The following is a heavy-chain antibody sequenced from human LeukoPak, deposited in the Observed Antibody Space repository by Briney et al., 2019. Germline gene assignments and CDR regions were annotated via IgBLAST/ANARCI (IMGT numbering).Heavy chain of an antibody. D-gene: IGHD3-3*01. V-gene: IGHV4-59*11. CDR2: IYYSGST. Sequence: PSETLSLTCSVFGFSISSGHICAWVRQPPGKGLEWIGYIYYSGSTNYNPSLKSRVTLSVDTSKNQFSLKLSSVTAADTAVYYCAGYYYDFWSGYYGFSNWFDPWGQGTLVTVSS. CDR1: GFSISSGHI. CDR3: AGYYYDFWSGYYGFSNWFDP. J-gene: IGHJ5*02.